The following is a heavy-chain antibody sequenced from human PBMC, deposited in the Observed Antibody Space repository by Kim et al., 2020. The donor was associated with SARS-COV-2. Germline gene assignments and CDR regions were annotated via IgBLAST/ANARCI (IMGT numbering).Heavy chain of an antibody. CDR1: GGSVSSGSYY. CDR2: IYYSGST. Sequence: SETLSLTCTVSGGSVSSGSYYWSWIRQPPGKGLEWIGYIYYSGSTNYNPSLKSRVTISVDTSKNQFSLKLSSVTAADTAVYYCARVGVTEWLAFDYWGQGTLVTVSS. V-gene: IGHV4-61*01. D-gene: IGHD6-19*01. J-gene: IGHJ4*02. CDR3: ARVGVTEWLAFDY.